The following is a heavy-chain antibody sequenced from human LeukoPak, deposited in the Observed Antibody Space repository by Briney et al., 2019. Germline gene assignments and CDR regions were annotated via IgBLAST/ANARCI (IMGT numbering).Heavy chain of an antibody. CDR3: ARGPRSAGRYNWFDP. D-gene: IGHD2-15*01. CDR1: GFTFSNYW. V-gene: IGHV3-7*03. Sequence: GGSLRLSCAASGFTFSNYWMAWVRQAPAKGLEWVANIKQDGSEKSYVDSVKGRFTSSRDNAKNSLFLEMNSLRAEDTAVYYCARGPRSAGRYNWFDPWGQGTLVTVSS. J-gene: IGHJ5*02. CDR2: IKQDGSEK.